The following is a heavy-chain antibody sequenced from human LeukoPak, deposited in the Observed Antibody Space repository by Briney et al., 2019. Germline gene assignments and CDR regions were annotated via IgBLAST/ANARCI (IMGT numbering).Heavy chain of an antibody. Sequence: ASVKVSCKASGGTFSDYTVSWVRQAPGQGLEWMGGIIPIFGTVNYAQKFQGRVTITADKSTSTAYMELSSLRSEDTAVYYCARVITYSSSSPTYYYYYMDVWGKGTTVTVSS. V-gene: IGHV1-69*06. D-gene: IGHD6-6*01. CDR3: ARVITYSSSSPTYYYYYMDV. CDR1: GGTFSDYT. J-gene: IGHJ6*03. CDR2: IIPIFGTV.